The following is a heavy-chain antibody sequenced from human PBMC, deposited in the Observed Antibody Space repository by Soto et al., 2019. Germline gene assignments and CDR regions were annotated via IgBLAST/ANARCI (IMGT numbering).Heavy chain of an antibody. D-gene: IGHD3-10*01. CDR1: GFTFSSYG. V-gene: IGHV3-30*03. J-gene: IGHJ4*02. Sequence: QVQLVESGGGVVQPGRSLRLSCAASGFTFSSYGMHWVRQAPGKGLEWVAVISYDGSNKYYADSVKGRFTISRDNSKNTVYLQMNSLRAEDTAVFYCAPSFGAFDSWGQGPLVTVSS. CDR2: ISYDGSNK. CDR3: APSFGAFDS.